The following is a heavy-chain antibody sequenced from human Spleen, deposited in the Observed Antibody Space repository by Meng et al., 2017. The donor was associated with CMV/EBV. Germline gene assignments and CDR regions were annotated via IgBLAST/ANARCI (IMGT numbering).Heavy chain of an antibody. CDR1: GYTFTDYY. V-gene: IGHV1-2*02. CDR2: INANTGGT. CDR3: AREREPRRGHYYYAMDV. J-gene: IGHJ6*02. D-gene: IGHD3-10*01. Sequence: ASEKVSCKASGYTFTDYYMHWVRQAPGQRLEWMGWINANTGGTNYALKFEGRVTMTRDTSISTAYMNLSRLRADDTAVYYCAREREPRRGHYYYAMDVWGQGTTVTVSS.